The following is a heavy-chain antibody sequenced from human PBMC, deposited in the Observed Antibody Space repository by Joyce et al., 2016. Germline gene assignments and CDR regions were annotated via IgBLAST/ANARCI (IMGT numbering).Heavy chain of an antibody. V-gene: IGHV3-21*01. CDR3: ARNYDFWSGSPFDP. CDR2: ISSNSCYI. Sequence: EMQLVESGGGLVKPGGSLRLSCTGSGFAFKSYIMNSVRQAPGKGLEWLSSISSNSCYISYVDSVRGRLTISRDNAKNSLYLQMNTLRVEDTAVYYCARNYDFWSGSPFDPWGQGTQVTVSS. J-gene: IGHJ5*02. CDR1: GFAFKSYI. D-gene: IGHD3-3*01.